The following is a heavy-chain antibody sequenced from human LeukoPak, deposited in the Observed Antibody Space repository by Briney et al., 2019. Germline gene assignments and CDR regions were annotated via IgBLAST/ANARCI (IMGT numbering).Heavy chain of an antibody. J-gene: IGHJ4*02. V-gene: IGHV3-74*01. CDR1: GFTFNTYV. CDR3: VRDKDGYNF. CDR2: IDTDGKTT. Sequence: GGSLRLSCAAAGFTFNTYVMQWVRHAPGKGLVWVARIDTDGKTTTYADSVKGRFTISRDNAKNMLYVQMNSLRAEDTAVYYCVRDKDGYNFWGQGTLVSVSS. D-gene: IGHD5-24*01.